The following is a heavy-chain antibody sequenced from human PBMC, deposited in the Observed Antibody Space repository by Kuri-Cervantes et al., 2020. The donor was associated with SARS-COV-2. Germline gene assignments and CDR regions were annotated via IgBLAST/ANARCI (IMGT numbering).Heavy chain of an antibody. CDR1: GFTFSSYG. CDR3: ATEGGIDDPFDY. J-gene: IGHJ4*02. CDR2: IWYDGSNK. Sequence: GESLKISCAASGFTFSSYGMHWVRQAPGKGLEWVAVIWYDGSNKYYADSVKDRFTISRDNSKNTLYLQMNSLRAEDTAVYYCATEGGIDDPFDYWGQGTLVTVSS. D-gene: IGHD3-3*01. V-gene: IGHV3-33*01.